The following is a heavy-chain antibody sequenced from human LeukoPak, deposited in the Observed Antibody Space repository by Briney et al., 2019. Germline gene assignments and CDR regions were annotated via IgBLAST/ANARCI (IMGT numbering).Heavy chain of an antibody. CDR3: AKDTGYGEGSDY. Sequence: PGGSLRLSCAASGFTFDDYAMHWVRQAPGKGLECVSLISGDGGSTYYADSVKGRFTISRDNSKNSLYLQMNSLRTEDTALYYCAKDTGYGEGSDYWGQGTLVTVSS. V-gene: IGHV3-43*02. CDR1: GFTFDDYA. CDR2: ISGDGGST. D-gene: IGHD4-17*01. J-gene: IGHJ4*02.